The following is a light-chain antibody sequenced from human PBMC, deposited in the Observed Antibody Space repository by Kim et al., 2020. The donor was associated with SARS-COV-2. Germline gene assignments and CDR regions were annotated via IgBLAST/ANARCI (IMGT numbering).Light chain of an antibody. J-gene: IGLJ3*02. V-gene: IGLV3-1*01. CDR2: QND. CDR3: QAWDSTTAV. Sequence: SYELTQPPSVSVSPGQTASIACSGDNLGNKLTSWYQQKAGQSPVVVMYQNDKRPSGIPERFSGSNSGNTATLTIRATQAMDEAAYFCQAWDSTTAVFGGG. CDR1: NLGNKL.